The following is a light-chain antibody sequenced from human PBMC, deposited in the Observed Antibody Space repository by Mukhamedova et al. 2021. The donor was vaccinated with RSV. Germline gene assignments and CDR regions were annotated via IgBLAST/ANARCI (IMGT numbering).Light chain of an antibody. J-gene: IGKJ1*01. CDR3: QSKAWT. V-gene: IGKV1-5*03. Sequence: SASVGDRVTITCRASQSISSWLAWYQQKPGKAPKLLIYKASPSVSGVPSSFSGSGSGTEFTLTISSLQPDDVATYYCQSKAWTFG. CDR1: QSISSW. CDR2: KAS.